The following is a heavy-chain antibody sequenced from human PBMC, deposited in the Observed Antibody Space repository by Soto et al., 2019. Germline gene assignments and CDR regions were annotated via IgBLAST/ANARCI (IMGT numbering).Heavy chain of an antibody. CDR3: ARDSRTPSGGMDV. Sequence: SETLSLTCTLSGDSIPWTGCYWGWFRQPPGKGLEWIGDVYYSGSTYYNPSLKSRLTMSIDTSKGQFSLKMTSVTAADTAVYYCARDSRTPSGGMDVWGQGTTVTV. CDR2: VYYSGST. J-gene: IGHJ6*02. CDR1: GDSIPWTGCY. V-gene: IGHV4-39*02.